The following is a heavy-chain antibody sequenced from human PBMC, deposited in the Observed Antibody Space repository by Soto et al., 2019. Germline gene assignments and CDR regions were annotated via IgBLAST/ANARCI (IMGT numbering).Heavy chain of an antibody. J-gene: IGHJ6*02. V-gene: IGHV3-48*02. CDR1: GFTFSSYS. CDR2: ISSSSSTI. D-gene: IGHD3-3*01. Sequence: EVQLVESGGGLVQPGGSLRLSCAASGFTFSSYSMNWVRQAPGKGLEWVSYISSSSSTIYYADSVKGRFTISRDNAKNSLYLQMNSLRDEDTAVYYCARDPYNYDFWSGYYMVHHGMDVWGQGTTVTVSS. CDR3: ARDPYNYDFWSGYYMVHHGMDV.